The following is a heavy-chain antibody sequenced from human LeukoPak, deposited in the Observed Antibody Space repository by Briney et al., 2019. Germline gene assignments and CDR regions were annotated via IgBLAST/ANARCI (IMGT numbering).Heavy chain of an antibody. D-gene: IGHD1-26*01. Sequence: SAESLTLSCAASGFTFSSYDMHWVRQAPGKGLEWVAVICYDGSNKYYADSEKGRFTISRDNSKNTLFLQMKSLSAEAAAVYYCAKATTPWNWGQGTLVTVSS. CDR1: GFTFSSYD. V-gene: IGHV3-33*03. CDR2: ICYDGSNK. J-gene: IGHJ1*01. CDR3: AKATTPWN.